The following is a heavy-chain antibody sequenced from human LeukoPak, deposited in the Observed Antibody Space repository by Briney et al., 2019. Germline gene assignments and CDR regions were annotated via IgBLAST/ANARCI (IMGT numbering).Heavy chain of an antibody. Sequence: AGGSLRLSCAASGFIFSTYGMHWVRQAPGKGLEWVTFIQDDGSNKYYADSVRGRFTISRDNSKNTLYLQMNSLRAEDTGVYYCARNDAFDIWGQGTMVSVSS. CDR1: GFIFSTYG. CDR2: IQDDGSNK. J-gene: IGHJ3*02. CDR3: ARNDAFDI. V-gene: IGHV3-30*02.